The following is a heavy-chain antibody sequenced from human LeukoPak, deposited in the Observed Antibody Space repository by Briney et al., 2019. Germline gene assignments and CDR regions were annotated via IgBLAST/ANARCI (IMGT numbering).Heavy chain of an antibody. CDR2: IIPIFGTA. V-gene: IGHV1-69*13. D-gene: IGHD6-19*01. CDR1: LGTLNSYA. CDR3: ARGGLPAVAGSKRFDY. Sequence: SVNVSCKASLGTLNSYAIIRVRQAPGQRREWMGGIIPIFGTANYAQKFQGRVTITADESTSTAYMELSSLRSEDTAMYYCARGGLPAVAGSKRFDYWGQGTLVTVSS. J-gene: IGHJ4*02.